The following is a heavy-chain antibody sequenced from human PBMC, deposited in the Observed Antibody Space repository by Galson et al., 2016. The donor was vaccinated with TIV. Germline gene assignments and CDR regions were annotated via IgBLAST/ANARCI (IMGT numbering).Heavy chain of an antibody. CDR3: ARHYYDTSGFAASFDF. D-gene: IGHD3-22*01. CDR1: GYSFTNYW. V-gene: IGHV5-10-1*01. J-gene: IGHJ4*02. CDR2: SDPRDAYT. Sequence: QSGAEVKKPGESLRISCKGSGYSFTNYWIAWVRQTPGKGLEWMGRSDPRDAYTHYSPSFQGHVIISTDKSITTAYLQWSSLKASDTAMYYCARHYYDTSGFAASFDFWGQGTPVTVSS.